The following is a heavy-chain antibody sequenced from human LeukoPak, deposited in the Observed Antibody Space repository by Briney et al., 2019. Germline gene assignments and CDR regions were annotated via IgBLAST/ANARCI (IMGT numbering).Heavy chain of an antibody. CDR3: AKAHSSSWYNPFDY. V-gene: IGHV4-59*08. Sequence: SETLSLTCTVSGGSISSYYWSWIRQPPGKGLEWIGYIYYSGSTNYNPSLKSRVTISVDTSKNQFSLKLSSVTAADTAVYYCAKAHSSSWYNPFDYWGQGTLVTVSS. CDR1: GGSISSYY. CDR2: IYYSGST. J-gene: IGHJ4*02. D-gene: IGHD6-13*01.